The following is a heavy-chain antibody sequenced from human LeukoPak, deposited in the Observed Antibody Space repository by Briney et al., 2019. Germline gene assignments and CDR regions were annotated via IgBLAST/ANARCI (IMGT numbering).Heavy chain of an antibody. CDR3: ARGALMVTVDY. CDR2: IYYSGST. CDR1: GGSISSHY. D-gene: IGHD5-18*01. V-gene: IGHV4-59*11. J-gene: IGHJ4*02. Sequence: SETLSLTCTVSGGSISSHYWSWIRQPPGKGLEWIGYIYYSGSTNYNPSLKSRVTISVDTSKNQFSLKLSSVTAADTAVYYCARGALMVTVDYWGQGTLVTVSS.